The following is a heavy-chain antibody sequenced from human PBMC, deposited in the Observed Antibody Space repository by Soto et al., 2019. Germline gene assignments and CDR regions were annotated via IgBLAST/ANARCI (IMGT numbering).Heavy chain of an antibody. D-gene: IGHD3-22*01. CDR3: VRGDGDYYDGNGYLGRH. CDR1: GFTFSTYW. J-gene: IGHJ4*02. V-gene: IGHV3-74*01. CDR2: IKNDGSGT. Sequence: EVQLVESGGGLVQPGGSLRLSCAASGFTFSTYWMHWVRQAPGKGLVWVSRIKNDGSGTYYVDSVEGRFTISKDNAKNTLYLPMNSLRAEDTAVYYCVRGDGDYYDGNGYLGRHWGQGTLVTVSS.